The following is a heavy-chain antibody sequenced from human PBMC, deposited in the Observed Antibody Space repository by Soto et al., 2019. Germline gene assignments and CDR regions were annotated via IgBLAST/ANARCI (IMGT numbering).Heavy chain of an antibody. V-gene: IGHV4-30-4*08. CDR3: VRTAREGAVAPHWFDR. J-gene: IGHJ5*02. Sequence: PSETLSLTCTASGASIKSTDYYWSWIRQAPGKGLEWIGYVYYSASTYYNPSLMSRLTMSVDTSKNQFSLKLSSVTAAETAVYYCVRTAREGAVAPHWFDRWGQGTQVTVSS. D-gene: IGHD2-21*02. CDR2: VYYSAST. CDR1: GASIKSTDYY.